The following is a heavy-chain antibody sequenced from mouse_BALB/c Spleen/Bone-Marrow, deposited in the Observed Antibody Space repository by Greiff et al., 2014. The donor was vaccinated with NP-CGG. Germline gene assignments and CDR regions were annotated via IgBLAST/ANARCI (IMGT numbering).Heavy chain of an antibody. CDR1: GFTFTDYY. V-gene: IGHV7-3*02. D-gene: IGHD2-1*01. CDR2: IRNKANGYTT. CDR3: ARDNGNYEYYAMDY. J-gene: IGHJ4*01. Sequence: EVKLMESGGGLVQPGGSLRLSCATSGFTFTDYYMSWVRQPPGKALEWLGFIRNKANGYTTEYSASVKGRFTISRDNSQSILYLQMNTLRAEDSATYYCARDNGNYEYYAMDYWGQGTSVTVSS.